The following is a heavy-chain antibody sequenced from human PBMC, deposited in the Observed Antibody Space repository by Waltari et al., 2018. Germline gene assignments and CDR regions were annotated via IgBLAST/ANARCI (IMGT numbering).Heavy chain of an antibody. CDR1: GFTFSSYS. Sequence: EVQLVESGGGLVKPGGSLRLSCAASGFTFSSYSMNWVRQAPGKGLEWVSSISSSSSYISYADSVKGRFTISRDNAKNSLYLQMNSLRAEDTAVYYCARKKLQPLLHFDYWGQGTLVTVSS. D-gene: IGHD2-21*02. CDR2: ISSSSSYI. CDR3: ARKKLQPLLHFDY. J-gene: IGHJ4*02. V-gene: IGHV3-21*01.